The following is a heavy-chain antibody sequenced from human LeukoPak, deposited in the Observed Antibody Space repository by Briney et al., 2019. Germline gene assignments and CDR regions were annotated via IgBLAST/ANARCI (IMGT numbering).Heavy chain of an antibody. D-gene: IGHD6-25*01. CDR3: ARVVTAAGLDV. CDR2: IHHDGRT. CDR1: GGPMSGYRT. V-gene: IGHV4-34*01. Sequence: SETLSLTCTVSGGPMSGYRTWGWVRQPPGKGLEWIGNIHHDGRTAPNPSLKSRVTLSQDTSTNQFSLKVNSVTATDTALYYCARVVTAAGLDVWGPRILVTISS. J-gene: IGHJ4*02.